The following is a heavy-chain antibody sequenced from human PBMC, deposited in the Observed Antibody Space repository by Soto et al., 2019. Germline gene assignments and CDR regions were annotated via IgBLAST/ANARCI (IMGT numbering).Heavy chain of an antibody. D-gene: IGHD2-2*01. CDR2: ITSGSSYI. CDR1: GFTFRDFN. J-gene: IGHJ4*02. V-gene: IGHV3-21*06. Sequence: EVQLVESGGGLVKPGGSLRLSCTASGFTFRDFNMDWVRQAPGKGLEWVASITSGSSYIHYADSVMRRFAISRDNTKNSLYLQMDSLKGEDMAVYYCARQYADFGYFDFWGQGVLVTVS. CDR3: ARQYADFGYFDF.